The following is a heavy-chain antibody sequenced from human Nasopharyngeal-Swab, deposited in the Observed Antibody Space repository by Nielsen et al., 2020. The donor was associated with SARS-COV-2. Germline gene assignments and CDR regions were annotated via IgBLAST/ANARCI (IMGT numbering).Heavy chain of an antibody. CDR2: ISGSGGST. CDR3: AKEGSRTTVITIYWYFDL. V-gene: IGHV3-23*01. J-gene: IGHJ2*01. D-gene: IGHD2/OR15-2a*01. Sequence: GASLKISCAASGFTFSSYAMSWVRQAPGKGLEWVSAISGSGGSTYYADSVKGRFTISRDNSKNTLCLQMNSLRAEDTAVYYCAKEGSRTTVITIYWYFDLWGRGTLVTVSS. CDR1: GFTFSSYA.